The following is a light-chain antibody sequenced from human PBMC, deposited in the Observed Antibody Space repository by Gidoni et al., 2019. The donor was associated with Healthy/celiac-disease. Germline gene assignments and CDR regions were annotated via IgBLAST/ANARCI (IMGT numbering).Light chain of an antibody. CDR1: QSISSW. J-gene: IGKJ1*01. V-gene: IGKV1-5*01. CDR2: DAS. CDR3: QQYNSYRT. Sequence: DIQTTQSPSTLSASVGDRVTITCRASQSISSWLAWYQQKPGKAPKLLIYDASSVESGVPSRFSGSGSGTEFTLTISSLQPDDFATYYCQQYNSYRTFGQGTKVEIK.